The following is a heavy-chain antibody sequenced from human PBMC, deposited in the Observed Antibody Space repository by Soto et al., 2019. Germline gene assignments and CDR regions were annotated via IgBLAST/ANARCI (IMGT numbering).Heavy chain of an antibody. CDR2: IYYSGST. D-gene: IGHD3-10*01. CDR1: GGSISSGGYY. Sequence: QVQLQESGPGLVKPSQTLSLTCTVSGGSISSGGYYWSWIRQHPGKGLGWIGYIYYSGSTYYNPSLKSRVTISVDTSKNQFSLKLSSVTAADTAVYYCARTIPNPPMVRGVIIGGRWFDPWGQGTLVTVSS. J-gene: IGHJ5*02. CDR3: ARTIPNPPMVRGVIIGGRWFDP. V-gene: IGHV4-31*03.